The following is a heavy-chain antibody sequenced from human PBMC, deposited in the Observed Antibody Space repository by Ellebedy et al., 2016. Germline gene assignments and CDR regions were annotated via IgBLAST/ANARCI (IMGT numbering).Heavy chain of an antibody. Sequence: SETLSLTCTVSGGSISSSSYYWGWIRQPPGKGLEWIGSIYYSGSTYYNPSLKSRVTISVDTSKNQFSLKLSSVTAADTAVYYCAANYAAYFDYWGQGTLVTVSS. V-gene: IGHV4-39*01. CDR3: AANYAAYFDY. D-gene: IGHD4/OR15-4a*01. CDR1: GGSISSSSYY. J-gene: IGHJ4*02. CDR2: IYYSGST.